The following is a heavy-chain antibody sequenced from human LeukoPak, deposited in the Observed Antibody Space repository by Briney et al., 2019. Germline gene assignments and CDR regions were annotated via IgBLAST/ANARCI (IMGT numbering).Heavy chain of an antibody. J-gene: IGHJ4*02. CDR2: INPSGGST. CDR1: GYTFTSYY. D-gene: IGHD6-13*01. V-gene: IGHV1-46*01. Sequence: GASVKVSCKASGYTFTSYYMHWVRQAPGQGLEWMGIINPSGGSTSYAQKFQGRVTMNRDTSTSTVYMELSSLRSEDTAVYYCATNPEYSSSWYYFDYWGQGTLVTVSS. CDR3: ATNPEYSSSWYYFDY.